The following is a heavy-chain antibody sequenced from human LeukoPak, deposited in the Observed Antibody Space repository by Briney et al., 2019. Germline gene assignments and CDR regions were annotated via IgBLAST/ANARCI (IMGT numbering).Heavy chain of an antibody. Sequence: GGSLRLSCAASGFPFSGYWMRWVRQAPGKGLVWVSRIDDDGAGTTYADSVKGRFTISRDNAKNTLYPQLNSLRVEDTAVYYCARSASGYDAWGQGTLVTVSS. D-gene: IGHD5-12*01. V-gene: IGHV3-74*01. J-gene: IGHJ5*02. CDR1: GFPFSGYW. CDR3: ARSASGYDA. CDR2: IDDDGAGT.